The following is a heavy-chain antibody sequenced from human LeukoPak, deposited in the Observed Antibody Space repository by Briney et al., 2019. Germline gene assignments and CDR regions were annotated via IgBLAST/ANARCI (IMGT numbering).Heavy chain of an antibody. CDR2: ISYDGSNK. D-gene: IGHD6-13*01. CDR1: GFTFSSYG. J-gene: IGHJ4*02. Sequence: GGSLRLSCAASGFTFSSYGMHWVRQAPGKGLEWVAVISYDGSNKYYADSVKGRFTISRDNSKNTLYLQMNSLRAEDTAVYYCAKAALNGAAAGLWSSFDYWGQGTLVTVSS. V-gene: IGHV3-30*18. CDR3: AKAALNGAAAGLWSSFDY.